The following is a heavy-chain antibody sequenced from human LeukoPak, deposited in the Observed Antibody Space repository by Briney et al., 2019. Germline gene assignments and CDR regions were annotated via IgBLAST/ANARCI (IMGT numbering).Heavy chain of an antibody. CDR3: ARGGDIVVVVAAMGAFDI. J-gene: IGHJ3*02. V-gene: IGHV1-18*01. Sequence: GASVKVSCKASGYTFTSYGISWVRQAPGQGLEWMGWISAYNGNTNYAQKLQGRVTMTTDTSTSTAYMELRSLRSDDTAVYYCARGGDIVVVVAAMGAFDIWGQGTMVTVSS. CDR2: ISAYNGNT. CDR1: GYTFTSYG. D-gene: IGHD2-15*01.